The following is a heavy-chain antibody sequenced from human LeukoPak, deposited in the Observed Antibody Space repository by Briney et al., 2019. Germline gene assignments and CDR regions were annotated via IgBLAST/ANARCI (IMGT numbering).Heavy chain of an antibody. D-gene: IGHD3-16*01. Sequence: SETLSLTCTVSGGSISSYYWSWIRQPPGKGLEWIGNIYYSGSTNYNPSLKSRVTISVDTSKNQFSLKLSSVTAADTAVYYCARFVRGTYYFDHWGQGTLVTVSS. V-gene: IGHV4-59*08. CDR1: GGSISSYY. J-gene: IGHJ4*02. CDR3: ARFVRGTYYFDH. CDR2: IYYSGST.